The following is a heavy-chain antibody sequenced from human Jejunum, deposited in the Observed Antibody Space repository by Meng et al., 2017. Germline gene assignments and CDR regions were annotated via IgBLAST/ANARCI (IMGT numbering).Heavy chain of an antibody. D-gene: IGHD2/OR15-2a*01. J-gene: IGHJ1*01. V-gene: IGHV4-39*07. CDR2: MFYSGIT. Sequence: SETLSLTCSVSGASISSYDYYWAWIRQPPGKGLEWMGSMFYSGITYHNASLKSRVTMSFATSKNQFSLKVTSVTAADTAVYYCARGDFLTGTWPEFFQDWGLGTLVTVSS. CDR3: ARGDFLTGTWPEFFQD. CDR1: GASISSYDYY.